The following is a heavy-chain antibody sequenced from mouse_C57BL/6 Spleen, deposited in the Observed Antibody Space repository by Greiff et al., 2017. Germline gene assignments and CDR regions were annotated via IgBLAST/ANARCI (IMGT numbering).Heavy chain of an antibody. V-gene: IGHV1-50*01. J-gene: IGHJ4*01. Sequence: VQLQQPGAELVKPGASVKLSCKASGYTFTSYWMQWVKQRPGQGLVWIGEIDPSDSYTNYNQKFKGKATLTVDTSSSTAYMQLSSLTSEDSAVYYCARRYGSSPYAMDYWGQGTSVTVSS. CDR1: GYTFTSYW. CDR2: IDPSDSYT. D-gene: IGHD1-1*01. CDR3: ARRYGSSPYAMDY.